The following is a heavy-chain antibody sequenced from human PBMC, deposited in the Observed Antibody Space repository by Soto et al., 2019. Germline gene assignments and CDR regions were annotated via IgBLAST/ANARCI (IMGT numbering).Heavy chain of an antibody. J-gene: IGHJ3*02. CDR2: ISAYNGNT. CDR1: GYTFTSYG. CDR3: ARMMAYCSGGSCSLYAFDI. V-gene: IGHV1-18*01. D-gene: IGHD2-15*01. Sequence: VASVKVSCKASGYTFTSYGISWVRQAPGQGLKWMGWISAYNGNTNYAQKLQGRVTMTTDTSTSTAYMELRSLRSDDTAVYYCARMMAYCSGGSCSLYAFDIWGQGTMVTVSS.